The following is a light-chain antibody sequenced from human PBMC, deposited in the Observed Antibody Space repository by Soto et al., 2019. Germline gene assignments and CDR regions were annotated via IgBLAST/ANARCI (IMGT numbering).Light chain of an antibody. CDR3: QQYNDFQYT. CDR2: KAT. J-gene: IGKJ2*01. V-gene: IGKV1-5*03. Sequence: DIQMTQSPSTLSASVGDGVTITCRASQSIGSWLAWYQQKPGKAPKLLIYKATNLQSGAPSRFSGSGSGTDSSLTISSLQPVDSATYYCQQYNDFQYTFGQGTKLEI. CDR1: QSIGSW.